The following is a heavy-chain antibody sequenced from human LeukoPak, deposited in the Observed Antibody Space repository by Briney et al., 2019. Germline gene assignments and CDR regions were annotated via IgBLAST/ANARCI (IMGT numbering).Heavy chain of an antibody. V-gene: IGHV3-21*01. CDR3: ARAGSTNSWFDP. J-gene: IGHJ5*02. CDR1: GFAFDTHS. Sequence: GGSLRLSCAASGFAFDTHSMTWVRQAPGKGLEWVSSISSWSSFIYSADSVTGRFTISRDNAKNSLYLQMNSLRAEDTAVYYCARAGSTNSWFDPWGQGTLVIVSS. D-gene: IGHD2-2*01. CDR2: ISSWSSFI.